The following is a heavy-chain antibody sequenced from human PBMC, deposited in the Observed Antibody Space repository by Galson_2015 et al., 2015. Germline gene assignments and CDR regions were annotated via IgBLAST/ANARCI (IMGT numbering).Heavy chain of an antibody. D-gene: IGHD6-13*01. CDR2: INPSGGST. CDR1: GYTFTSYY. V-gene: IGHV1-46*01. J-gene: IGHJ4*02. Sequence: SVKVSCKASGYTFTSYYMHWVRQAPGQGLEWMGIINPSGGSTSYAQKFQGRVNMTRDTSTSTVYMELSSLRSEDTAGYYCARDRQGQYSSTGGGVLDYWGQGTLVTVSS. CDR3: ARDRQGQYSSTGGGVLDY.